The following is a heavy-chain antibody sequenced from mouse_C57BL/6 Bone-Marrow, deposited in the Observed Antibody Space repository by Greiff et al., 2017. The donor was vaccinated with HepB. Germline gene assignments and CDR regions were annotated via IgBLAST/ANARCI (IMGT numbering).Heavy chain of an antibody. CDR2: ISSGGSYT. V-gene: IGHV5-6*01. J-gene: IGHJ4*01. D-gene: IGHD1-1*01. CDR1: GFTFSSYC. Sequence: EVHLVDSGGDLVKPGGSLKLSCAASGFTFSSYCMSWVRQTPDKRLEWVATISSGGSYTYYPDSVKGRFTISRENAKNTLYLQISSLKSEDTAMYYCARQEKYYGSSPAMDYWGQGTSVTVSS. CDR3: ARQEKYYGSSPAMDY.